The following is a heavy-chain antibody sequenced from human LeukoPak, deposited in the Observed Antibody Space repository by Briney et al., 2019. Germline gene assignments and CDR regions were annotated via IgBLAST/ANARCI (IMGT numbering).Heavy chain of an antibody. CDR2: IKTDGSTT. CDR3: TRHAHGSGSYYPSYYYGMDV. CDR1: GFTFSSSW. J-gene: IGHJ6*02. D-gene: IGHD3-10*01. V-gene: IGHV3-74*01. Sequence: GGSLRLSCAVSGFTFSSSWMHWVRQAPGKGLVWVTHIKTDGSTTAYADSVKGRFTISRDNAKNTLYLQMNSLRAEDTGVYYCTRHAHGSGSYYPSYYYGMDVWGQGTTVTVSS.